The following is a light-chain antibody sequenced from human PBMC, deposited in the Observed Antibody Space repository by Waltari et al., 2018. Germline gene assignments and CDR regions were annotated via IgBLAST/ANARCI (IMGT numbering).Light chain of an antibody. V-gene: IGKV3-15*01. Sequence: EIVMTQSPATLSVSPGERATLSCRASQSISIYLAWFQQKPGQAPRLLIYHASTRATGIPARLSGSGSGTEFTLTISSLQSEDFAVYYCQQYYDGRTFGQGTKVEIK. CDR3: QQYYDGRT. CDR2: HAS. CDR1: QSISIY. J-gene: IGKJ2*01.